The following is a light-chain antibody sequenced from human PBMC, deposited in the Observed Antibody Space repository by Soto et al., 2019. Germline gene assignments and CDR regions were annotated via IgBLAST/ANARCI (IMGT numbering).Light chain of an antibody. J-gene: IGKJ1*01. Sequence: EIVLTESPRTLSVSPGERATLSCRASQSVSSNLAWYQQKPGQAPRLLIYGASTRATGIPARFSGSGSGTDFTLTISDVQPEDFALYYCHQRQSWPRTFGQGTKVDIK. CDR1: QSVSSN. CDR3: HQRQSWPRT. V-gene: IGKV3-15*01. CDR2: GAS.